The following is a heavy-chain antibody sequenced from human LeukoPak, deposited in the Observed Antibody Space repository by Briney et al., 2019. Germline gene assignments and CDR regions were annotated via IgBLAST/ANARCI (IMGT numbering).Heavy chain of an antibody. V-gene: IGHV4-39*01. CDR2: IYYSGST. D-gene: IGHD6-19*01. Sequence: SETLSLTCTVSGGSISSSSYYWGWIRQPPGKGLEWIGSIYYSGSTYYNSSLKSRVTISVDTSKNQFSLKLSSVTAADTAVYYCARRKAVAAWYFDYWGQGTLVTVSS. CDR3: ARRKAVAAWYFDY. CDR1: GGSISSSSYY. J-gene: IGHJ4*02.